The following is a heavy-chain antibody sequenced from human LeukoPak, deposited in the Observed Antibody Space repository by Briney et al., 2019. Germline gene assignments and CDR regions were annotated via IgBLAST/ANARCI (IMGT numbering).Heavy chain of an antibody. D-gene: IGHD6-19*01. CDR2: MNPNSGNT. CDR1: GYTFTSYD. CDR3: ARGVPVAGTRWFDP. V-gene: IGHV1-8*01. J-gene: IGHJ5*02. Sequence: ASVKVSCKASGYTFTSYDINWVRQATGQGLEWMGWMNPNSGNTGYAQKFQGRVTMTRSTSISTAYMELSSLRSEDTAVYYCARGVPVAGTRWFDPWGQGTLVTVSS.